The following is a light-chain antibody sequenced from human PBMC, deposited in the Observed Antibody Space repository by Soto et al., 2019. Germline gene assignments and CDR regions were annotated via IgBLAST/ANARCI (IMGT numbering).Light chain of an antibody. CDR3: QQSYSTPWT. CDR1: QSISSY. Sequence: DIQIPQSPSSLSASVGDRATITCGASQSISSYLNWYQQKPGKAPKLLIYAASSLESGVPSRFSGSGSGTDFTLTISSLQPEDFATYYCQQSYSTPWTFGQGTKVDIK. J-gene: IGKJ1*01. CDR2: AAS. V-gene: IGKV1-39*01.